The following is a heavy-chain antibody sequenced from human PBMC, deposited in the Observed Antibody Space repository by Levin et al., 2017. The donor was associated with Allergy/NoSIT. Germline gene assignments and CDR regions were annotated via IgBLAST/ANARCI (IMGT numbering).Heavy chain of an antibody. V-gene: IGHV4-39*01. CDR3: ARHRPNYYDSSGYPMWFDP. Sequence: SETLSLTCTVSGGSISSSNYYWGWIRQPPGTGLEWIGSIYYSGSTFYNPSLKSRVTISVDTSKNQFSLKLSSVTAADTAVYYCARHRPNYYDSSGYPMWFDPWGQGTLVTVSS. CDR2: IYYSGST. CDR1: GGSISSSNYY. J-gene: IGHJ5*02. D-gene: IGHD3-22*01.